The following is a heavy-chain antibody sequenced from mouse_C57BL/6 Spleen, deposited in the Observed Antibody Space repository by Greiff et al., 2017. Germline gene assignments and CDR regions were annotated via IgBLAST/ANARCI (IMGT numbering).Heavy chain of an antibody. CDR2: INPNNGGT. D-gene: IGHD1-1*01. J-gene: IGHJ4*01. CDR3: ASARNYGFYAMDY. V-gene: IGHV1-26*01. CDR1: GYTFTDYY. Sequence: VQLQQSGPELVKPGASVKISCKASGYTFTDYYMNWVKQSHGKSLEWIGDINPNNGGTSYNQKFKGKATLTVDKSSSTAYMELRSLTSEDSAVYYCASARNYGFYAMDYWGQGTSVTVSS.